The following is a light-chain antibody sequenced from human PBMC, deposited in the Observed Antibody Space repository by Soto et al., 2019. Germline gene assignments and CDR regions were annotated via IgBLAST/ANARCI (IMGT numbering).Light chain of an antibody. CDR2: GAS. Sequence: EIVLTRSPGTLSLSPGERATLSCRATQSVASGYFAWYQQKPGQAPRLLIYGASTRATGIPDRFSGSGSGTDFTLTISRLEPEDFAVYYCQHYGSSRTFGQGTKVDIK. J-gene: IGKJ1*01. CDR3: QHYGSSRT. V-gene: IGKV3-20*01. CDR1: QSVASGY.